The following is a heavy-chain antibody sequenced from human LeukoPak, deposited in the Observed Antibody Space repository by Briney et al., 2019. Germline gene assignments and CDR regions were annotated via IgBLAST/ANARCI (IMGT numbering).Heavy chain of an antibody. J-gene: IGHJ4*02. CDR1: SISSHY. CDR2: IYNSGST. D-gene: IGHD4-17*01. CDR3: ARGRYGGYFDY. V-gene: IGHV4-59*11. Sequence: SETLSLTCTVSSISSHYWSWIRQSPGKGLEWIAYIYNSGSTKYNPSLKSRVTISVDTSKNQFSLRLNSVAAADTAVYYCARGRYGGYFDYWGQGTLVTVSS.